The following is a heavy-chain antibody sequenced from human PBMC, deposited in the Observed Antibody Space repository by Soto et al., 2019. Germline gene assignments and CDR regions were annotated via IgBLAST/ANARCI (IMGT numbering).Heavy chain of an antibody. Sequence: QVQLVQSEAIMKKPGASVKVSCKASGYTFSKHGISWVRQAPGRGLEWMGWISGQNGDTKYAQKLLGRVTLTTAMSTRLVSMQLRRLTSPDTAVYYCARDLEIIPGATEVFVFWGRGTRVTGSS. D-gene: IGHD2-2*01. CDR2: ISGQNGDT. J-gene: IGHJ4*02. CDR1: GYTFSKHG. V-gene: IGHV1-18*01. CDR3: ARDLEIIPGATEVFVF.